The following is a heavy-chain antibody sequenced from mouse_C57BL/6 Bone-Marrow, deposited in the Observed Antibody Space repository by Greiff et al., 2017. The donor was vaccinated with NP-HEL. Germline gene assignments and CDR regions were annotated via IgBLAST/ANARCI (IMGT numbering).Heavy chain of an antibody. CDR1: GYTFTSYW. Sequence: QVQLQQPGAELVRPGSSVKLSCKASGYTFTSYWMHWVKQRPIQGLEWIGNIDPSNRETHYNQKFKDKATLTVDKSSSTAYMQLSSLPSEDSAVYYCARGGYYGSSYEFAYWGQGTLVTVSA. V-gene: IGHV1-52*01. J-gene: IGHJ3*01. D-gene: IGHD1-1*01. CDR3: ARGGYYGSSYEFAY. CDR2: IDPSNRET.